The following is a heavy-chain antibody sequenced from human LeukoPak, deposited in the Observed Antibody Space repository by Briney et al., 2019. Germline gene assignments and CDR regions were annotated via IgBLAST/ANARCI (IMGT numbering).Heavy chain of an antibody. V-gene: IGHV3-21*04. J-gene: IGHJ4*02. Sequence: GGSLRLSCAASGFTFSDYSMDWVRQTPGKGLEWVSSISGSSTYIYYTDSLKGRFTISRDNAKNSLYLQMNSLRAEDTALYYCARDLEESFYYFDYWGQGTLVTVSS. D-gene: IGHD2/OR15-2a*01. CDR3: ARDLEESFYYFDY. CDR2: ISGSSTYI. CDR1: GFTFSDYS.